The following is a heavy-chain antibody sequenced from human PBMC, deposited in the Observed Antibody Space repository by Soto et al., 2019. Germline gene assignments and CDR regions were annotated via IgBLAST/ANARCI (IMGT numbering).Heavy chain of an antibody. V-gene: IGHV4-4*02. CDR2: IYHSGST. CDR1: GGSLSSSNW. CDR3: ASVGSDYDNSGYYLP. D-gene: IGHD3-22*01. J-gene: IGHJ5*02. Sequence: XTLSLPCIVSGGSLSSSNWWSWVLQPPVKWLEWIGEIYHSGSTTYNPSLKSRATISVDKSENQFSLRLKSVTAAYTAVYYCASVGSDYDNSGYYLPWGPGTLGTVSS.